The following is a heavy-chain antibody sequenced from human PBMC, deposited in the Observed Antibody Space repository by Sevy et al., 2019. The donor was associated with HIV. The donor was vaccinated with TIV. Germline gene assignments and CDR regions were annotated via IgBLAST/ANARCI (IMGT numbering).Heavy chain of an antibody. CDR3: ASRYYDFWSGYSY. CDR2: INHSGST. CDR1: GGSFSGYY. J-gene: IGHJ4*02. Sequence: SETLSLTCAVYGGSFSGYYWSWIRQPPGKGLEWIGEINHSGSTNYNPSLKSRVTISVDTSKNQFSLKLSSVTAADTAVYYCASRYYDFWSGYSYWGQGTLVTVSS. V-gene: IGHV4-34*01. D-gene: IGHD3-3*01.